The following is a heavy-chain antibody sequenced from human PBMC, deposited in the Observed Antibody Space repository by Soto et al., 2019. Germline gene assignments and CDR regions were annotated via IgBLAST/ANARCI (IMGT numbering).Heavy chain of an antibody. CDR1: GFTFSSYL. CDR2: IKQDGSGK. CDR3: ARPMTTVTSSAFDI. Sequence: EVQLVESGGGLVQPGGSLRLSCAASGFTFSSYLMSWVRQAPGKGLEWVANIKQDGSGKYYVDSVKGRFTISRDNAKNSLYLQMNSLRVEDTAVYYCARPMTTVTSSAFDIWGQGTMVTVSS. D-gene: IGHD4-17*01. J-gene: IGHJ3*02. V-gene: IGHV3-7*04.